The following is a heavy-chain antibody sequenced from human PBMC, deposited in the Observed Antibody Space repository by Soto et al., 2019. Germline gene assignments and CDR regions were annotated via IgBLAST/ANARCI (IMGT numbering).Heavy chain of an antibody. V-gene: IGHV4-61*01. Sequence: QVQLQESGPGLVKPSETLSLTCTVSGGSVSSGSYYWSWIRQPPGKGLEWIGYIYYSGSTNYNPSLKSRVTISVDTSKNQFSLKLSSVTAADTAVYYCARECRRSTSCYDYWGQGTLVTVSS. D-gene: IGHD2-2*01. J-gene: IGHJ4*02. CDR2: IYYSGST. CDR3: ARECRRSTSCYDY. CDR1: GGSVSSGSYY.